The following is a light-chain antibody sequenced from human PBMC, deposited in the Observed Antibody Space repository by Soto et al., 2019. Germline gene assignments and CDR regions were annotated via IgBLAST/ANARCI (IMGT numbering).Light chain of an antibody. V-gene: IGKV3-15*01. Sequence: EIVMTQSRATLSVSPGERATLSCRASQSVSSKLAWYQKKPGQAPRLLIYGASTRATGIPARFSGSGSGTEFTLTISSLQSEDFAVYYCQQYNNGLTFGGGTKV. CDR1: QSVSSK. J-gene: IGKJ4*01. CDR2: GAS. CDR3: QQYNNGLT.